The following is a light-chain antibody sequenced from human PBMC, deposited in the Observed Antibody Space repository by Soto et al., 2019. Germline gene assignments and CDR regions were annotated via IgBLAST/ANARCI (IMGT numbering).Light chain of an antibody. J-gene: IGKJ4*01. CDR1: QSVNSK. Sequence: EILMTQSPATLCLSPGERATLSCRASQSVNSKLAWYQQRRGQAPRLLIYGASSRAAGIPARFSGSGSGTEFTLTISSLQSEDFATYYCQQYYSYPLTFGGGTKVDIK. V-gene: IGKV3-15*01. CDR3: QQYYSYPLT. CDR2: GAS.